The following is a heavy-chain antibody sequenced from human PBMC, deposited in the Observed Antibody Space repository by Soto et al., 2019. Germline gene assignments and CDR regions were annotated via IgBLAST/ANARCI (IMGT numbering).Heavy chain of an antibody. V-gene: IGHV5-51*01. CDR1: GDTFTSYW. CDR3: ARQKDDYGDYESGYYYYGMDV. CDR2: MYVGGSDT. Sequence: GESLKISCKGSGDTFTSYWIGWVRQVPGKGLEWMGVMYVGGSDTRYNPSFQDQVTISADRSINTAYLQWSSLKASDTAMYYCARQKDDYGDYESGYYYYGMDVWGQGTTVTVSS. J-gene: IGHJ6*02. D-gene: IGHD4-17*01.